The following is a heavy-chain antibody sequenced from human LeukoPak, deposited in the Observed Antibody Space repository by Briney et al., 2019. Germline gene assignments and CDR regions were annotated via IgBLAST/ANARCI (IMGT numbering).Heavy chain of an antibody. Sequence: ASVKVSCKASGYTFTSYGISWVRQAPGQGLEWMGWISAYNGNTNYAQKLQGRVTMTTDASTSTAYMELRSLGSDDTAAYYCARDFFYYDSSGYLGNFDYWGQGTLVTVSS. CDR3: ARDFFYYDSSGYLGNFDY. CDR1: GYTFTSYG. J-gene: IGHJ4*02. CDR2: ISAYNGNT. D-gene: IGHD3-22*01. V-gene: IGHV1-18*01.